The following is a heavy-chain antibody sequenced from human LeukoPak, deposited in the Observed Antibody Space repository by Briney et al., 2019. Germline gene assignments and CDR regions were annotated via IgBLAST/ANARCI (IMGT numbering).Heavy chain of an antibody. Sequence: SXKISCXGSGYSFTTYWIAWVRQMPGKGVEWMGVIYPGDSDTRYSPSFQGQVTLSADKSNSTAYLQWSSLKASDTAIYYCARALVGAATLSYWGQGTXVXXSS. CDR2: IYPGDSDT. J-gene: IGHJ4*02. CDR3: ARALVGAATLSY. D-gene: IGHD1-26*01. CDR1: GYSFTTYW. V-gene: IGHV5-51*01.